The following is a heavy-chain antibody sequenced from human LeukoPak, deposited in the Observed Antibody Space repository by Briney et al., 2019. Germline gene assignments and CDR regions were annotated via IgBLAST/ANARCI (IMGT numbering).Heavy chain of an antibody. CDR2: ISGSGDIT. CDR1: GLTFSSYG. Sequence: GGSLRLSCAASGLTFSSYGMSWVRQAPGKGLEWVSAISGSGDITYYADSVKGRFTISRDNAKNSLYLQMNSLRAEDTAVYYCAELGITMIGGVWGKGTTVTISS. J-gene: IGHJ6*04. V-gene: IGHV3-23*01. D-gene: IGHD3-10*02. CDR3: AELGITMIGGV.